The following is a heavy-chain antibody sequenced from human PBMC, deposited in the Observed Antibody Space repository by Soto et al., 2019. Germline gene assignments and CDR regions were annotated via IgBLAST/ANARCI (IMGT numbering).Heavy chain of an antibody. CDR1: GGSISSYY. J-gene: IGHJ6*03. CDR2: IYYSGST. V-gene: IGHV4-59*01. CDR3: ARGVVPAAAVLYYYYYYMDV. Sequence: SETLSLTCTVSGGSISSYYWSWIRQPPGKGLEWIGYIYYSGSTNYNPSLKSRVTISVDTSKNQFSLKLSSVTAADTAVYYCARGVVPAAAVLYYYYYYMDVWGKGTTVTVSS. D-gene: IGHD2-2*01.